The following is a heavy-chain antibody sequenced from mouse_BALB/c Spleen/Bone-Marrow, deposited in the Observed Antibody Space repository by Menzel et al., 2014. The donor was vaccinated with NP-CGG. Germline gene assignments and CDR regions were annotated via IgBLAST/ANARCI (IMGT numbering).Heavy chain of an antibody. CDR2: IDPSNTYT. Sequence: QVQLQQSAAELARPGASVKMSCKASGYTFTSYTMQWVKQRPGQSLEWIGYIDPSNTYTDYNQKFRDKTTLTADKSSSTAYMQLTSLTSEDSAVYYCAREDIITAYFDYWGQGTTLTVSS. CDR1: GYTFTSYT. D-gene: IGHD1-1*01. CDR3: AREDIITAYFDY. J-gene: IGHJ2*01. V-gene: IGHV1-4*02.